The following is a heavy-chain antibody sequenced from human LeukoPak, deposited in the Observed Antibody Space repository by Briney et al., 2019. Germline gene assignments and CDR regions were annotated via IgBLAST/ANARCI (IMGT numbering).Heavy chain of an antibody. V-gene: IGHV4-30-2*01. CDR1: GGSISSGGYY. Sequence: PSQTLSLTCTVSGGSISSGGYYWSWIRQPPGKDLEWIGYIYHSGSTYYNPSLKSRVTISVDRSKNQFSLKLSSVTAADTAVYYCARVGMYYDILAGHYYYYYMDVWGKGTTVTVSS. J-gene: IGHJ6*03. CDR3: ARVGMYYDILAGHYYYYYMDV. D-gene: IGHD3-9*01. CDR2: IYHSGST.